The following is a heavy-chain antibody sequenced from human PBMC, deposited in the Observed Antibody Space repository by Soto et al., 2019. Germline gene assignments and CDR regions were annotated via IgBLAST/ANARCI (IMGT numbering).Heavy chain of an antibody. CDR2: INQGGSQK. D-gene: IGHD3-16*01. J-gene: IGHJ1*01. Sequence: GGSLRLSCGGSGFRFSSSWMSWIRQAPGKGLEWVAHINQGGSQKYYVDSAKGRFTISRDNAKTSLYLQMNNLRAEDTATYYCASWADAADEDYFHHWGQGTLVTVSS. V-gene: IGHV3-7*03. CDR3: ASWADAADEDYFHH. CDR1: GFRFSSSW.